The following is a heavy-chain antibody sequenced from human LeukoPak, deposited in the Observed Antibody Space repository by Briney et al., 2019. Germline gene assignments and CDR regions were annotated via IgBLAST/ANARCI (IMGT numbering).Heavy chain of an antibody. CDR2: INPNSGGT. CDR1: GVTFSNNS. V-gene: IGHV1-2*02. J-gene: IGHJ4*02. CDR3: ARDPTGNGDY. D-gene: IGHD1-1*01. Sequence: GASVKVSCKTSGVTFSNNSITWVRQAPGQGLEWLGWINPNSGGTNYAQKFQGRVTMTRDTSISTAYMELSRLRSDDTAVYYCARDPTGNGDYWGQGTLVTVSS.